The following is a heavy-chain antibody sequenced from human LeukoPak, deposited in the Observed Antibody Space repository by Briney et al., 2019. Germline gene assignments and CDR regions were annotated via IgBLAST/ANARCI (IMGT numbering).Heavy chain of an antibody. D-gene: IGHD6-13*01. V-gene: IGHV4-59*08. CDR2: IYYSGST. CDR3: ARKRYSSSWYVEGWFDP. CDR1: GGSISSYY. Sequence: KPSETLSLTCTVSGGSISSYYWSWIRQPPGKGLEWIGYIYYSGSTNYNPSLKSRVTISVDTSKNQFSLKLSSVTAADTAVYYCARKRYSSSWYVEGWFDPWGQGTLVTVSS. J-gene: IGHJ5*02.